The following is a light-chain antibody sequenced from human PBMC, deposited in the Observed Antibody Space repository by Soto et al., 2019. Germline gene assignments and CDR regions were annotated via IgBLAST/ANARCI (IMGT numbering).Light chain of an antibody. CDR2: EGS. V-gene: IGLV2-23*01. J-gene: IGLJ1*01. Sequence: QSVLTQPASVSGSPGQSITISCTGTSSDVGSYNLVSWYQQHPGKAPKLMIYEGSKRPSGVSNRFSGSKSGNTASLTISGLQAEDEADYYCCSYAGSDRVFGTGTKLTVL. CDR1: SSDVGSYNL. CDR3: CSYAGSDRV.